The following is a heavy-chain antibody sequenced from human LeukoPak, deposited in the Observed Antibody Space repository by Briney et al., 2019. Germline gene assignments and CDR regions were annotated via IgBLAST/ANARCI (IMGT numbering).Heavy chain of an antibody. CDR2: IYPGDSDT. CDR3: ARSAAATLGSFDY. J-gene: IGHJ4*02. CDR1: GYSFTSYW. D-gene: IGHD6-13*01. Sequence: GESLKISCKGSGYSFTSYWIGWVRQMPGKGLEWMGIIYPGDSDTRYSPSFQGQVTISADKSISTAYLQWSSLKATDTAMYYCARSAAATLGSFDYWGQGTLVTVSS. V-gene: IGHV5-51*01.